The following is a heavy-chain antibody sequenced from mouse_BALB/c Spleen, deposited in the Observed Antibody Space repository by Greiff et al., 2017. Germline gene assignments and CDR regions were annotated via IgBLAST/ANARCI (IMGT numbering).Heavy chain of an antibody. V-gene: IGHV2-9*02. CDR3: AREGWLTIPAY. D-gene: IGHD2-3*01. Sequence: VHLVESGPGLVAPSQSLSITCTVSGFSLTSYGVHWVRQPPGKGLEWLGVIWAGGSTNYNSALMSRLSISKDNSKSQVFLKMNSLQTDDTAMYYCAREGWLTIPAYWGQGTLVTVSA. CDR2: IWAGGST. J-gene: IGHJ3*01. CDR1: GFSLTSYG.